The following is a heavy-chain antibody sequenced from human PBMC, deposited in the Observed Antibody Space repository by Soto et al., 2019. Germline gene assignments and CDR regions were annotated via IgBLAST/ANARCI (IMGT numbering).Heavy chain of an antibody. J-gene: IGHJ6*03. CDR1: GGSISSYY. V-gene: IGHV4-59*01. CDR2: IYYSGST. Sequence: PSETLSLTCTVYGGSISSYYWSWIRQPPGKGLEWIGYIYYSGSTNYNPSLKSRVTISVDTSKNQFSLKLSSVTAADTAVYYCARGKDIVVVPAAMRYYYYYMDVWGKGTTVTVS. CDR3: ARGKDIVVVPAAMRYYYYYMDV. D-gene: IGHD2-2*01.